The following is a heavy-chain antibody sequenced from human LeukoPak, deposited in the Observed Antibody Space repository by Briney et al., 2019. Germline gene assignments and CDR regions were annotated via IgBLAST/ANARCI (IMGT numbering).Heavy chain of an antibody. J-gene: IGHJ4*02. CDR2: INSDGSST. CDR3: ARDGKAVAADFDY. CDR1: GFTFGSYW. Sequence: GGSLRLSCAASGFTFGSYWMHWVRQAPGKGLVWVSRINSDGSSTSYADSVKGRFTISRDNAKNSLYLQMNSLRPEDTAVYYCARDGKAVAADFDYWGQGTLVTVSS. D-gene: IGHD6-19*01. V-gene: IGHV3-74*01.